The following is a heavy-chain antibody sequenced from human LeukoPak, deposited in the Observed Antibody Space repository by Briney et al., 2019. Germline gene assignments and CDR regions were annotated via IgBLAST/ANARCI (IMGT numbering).Heavy chain of an antibody. CDR3: AKAAAAPGFDF. D-gene: IGHD6-13*01. Sequence: GGSLRLSCVTSGFTFSSYAMSWVRQAPGKGLEWVATVSGSGDRMYHADSVKGRSTISRDNSKNTIYLQMNSLRAEDTALYYCAKAAAAPGFDFWGQGTLVTVSS. V-gene: IGHV3-23*01. J-gene: IGHJ4*02. CDR2: VSGSGDRM. CDR1: GFTFSSYA.